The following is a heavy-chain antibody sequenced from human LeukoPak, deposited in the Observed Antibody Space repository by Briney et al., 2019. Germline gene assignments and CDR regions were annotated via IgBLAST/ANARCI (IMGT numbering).Heavy chain of an antibody. CDR2: INHSGST. J-gene: IGHJ3*02. CDR3: AERATSDLWGGLVSGWSSARGAFDI. Sequence: SETLSLTCAVYGGSFSGYYWSWIRQPPGQGRECIGEINHSGSTNYNPSLKSRVTILADTSKNQFSLKLSSVTAADTAVYYCAERATSDLWGGLVSGWSSARGAFDIWGQGTMVTVSS. CDR1: GGSFSGYY. D-gene: IGHD6-19*01. V-gene: IGHV4-34*01.